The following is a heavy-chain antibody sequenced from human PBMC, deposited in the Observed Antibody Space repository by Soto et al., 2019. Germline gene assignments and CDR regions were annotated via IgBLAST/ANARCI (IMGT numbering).Heavy chain of an antibody. D-gene: IGHD3-22*01. Sequence: QLQLQESGPGLVKPSETLSLTCSVSGGSISSSSYYWGWIRQPPGKGLEWIGSIYYSGSTYYNPSLKSRVTISVDTSKNQFSLKLSSVTAADTALYYCARQVITMIVVVVTDNWFDPWGQGTLVTVSS. CDR3: ARQVITMIVVVVTDNWFDP. CDR2: IYYSGST. CDR1: GGSISSSSYY. J-gene: IGHJ5*02. V-gene: IGHV4-39*01.